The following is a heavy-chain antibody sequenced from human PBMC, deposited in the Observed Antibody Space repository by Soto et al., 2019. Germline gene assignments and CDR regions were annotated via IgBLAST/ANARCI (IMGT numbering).Heavy chain of an antibody. CDR3: ARHRLIGYQLLYYFDY. Sequence: QLQLQESGPGLVKPSETLSLTCTVSGGSISSSSYYWGWIRQPPGKGLEWIGSIYYSGSTYYNPSLKSRVTISVDTSKNQFSLKLSSVTAADTAVYYCARHRLIGYQLLYYFDYWGQGTLVTVSS. V-gene: IGHV4-39*01. D-gene: IGHD2-2*01. J-gene: IGHJ4*02. CDR2: IYYSGST. CDR1: GGSISSSSYY.